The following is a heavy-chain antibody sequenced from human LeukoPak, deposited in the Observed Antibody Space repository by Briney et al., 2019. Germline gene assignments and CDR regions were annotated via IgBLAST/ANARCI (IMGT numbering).Heavy chain of an antibody. D-gene: IGHD1-1*01. CDR1: GFTLSSNY. CDR3: GRDHNYASDY. J-gene: IGHJ4*02. CDR2: IKQDGSEK. Sequence: PGGSLRLSCAASGFTLSSNYMSWVRQAPGKGLEWVANIKQDGSEKYYLDSVKGRFTISRDNAKNSLYLQMNSLRAEDTAVYYCGRDHNYASDYWGQGTLVTVSS. V-gene: IGHV3-7*04.